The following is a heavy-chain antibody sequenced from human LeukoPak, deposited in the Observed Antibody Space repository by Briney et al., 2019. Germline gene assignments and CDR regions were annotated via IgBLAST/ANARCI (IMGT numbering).Heavy chain of an antibody. CDR1: GFTFSSYA. CDR2: IYSGGST. CDR3: ARDRGYYYDSSGL. J-gene: IGHJ4*02. Sequence: GGSLRLSCAASGFTFSSYAMHWVRQAPGKGLEWVSVIYSGGSTYYADSVKGRFTISRDNSKNTLYLQMNSLRAEDTAVYYCARDRGYYYDSSGLWGQGTLVTVSS. D-gene: IGHD3-22*01. V-gene: IGHV3-66*01.